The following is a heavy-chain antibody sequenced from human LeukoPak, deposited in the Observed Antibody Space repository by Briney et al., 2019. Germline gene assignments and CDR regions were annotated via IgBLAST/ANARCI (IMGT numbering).Heavy chain of an antibody. CDR3: ARAHHGDLIDY. CDR1: GGSISSSSYY. V-gene: IGHV4-39*01. D-gene: IGHD2-21*02. CDR2: IYYSGST. J-gene: IGHJ4*02. Sequence: SETLSLTCTVSGGSISSSSYYWGWIRQPPGKGLEWIGSIYYSGSTYYNPSLKSRVTISVDTSKNQFSLKLSSVTAADTAVYYCARAHHGDLIDYWGQGTLVTVSS.